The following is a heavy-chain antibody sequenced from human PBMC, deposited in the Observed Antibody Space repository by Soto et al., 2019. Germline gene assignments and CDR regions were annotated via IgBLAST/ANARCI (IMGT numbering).Heavy chain of an antibody. D-gene: IGHD4-17*01. CDR1: GGSISRYY. Sequence: QVQLQESGPGLVKPSETLSLTCTVSGGSISRYYWSWLRQPPGKGLEWLGYISYSGSTNYNPSLMSRVTISLDTSKNQFTLKLSSVTAADTAVYYCARHRGSTVTPEYWFDPWGQGTLVTVSS. CDR3: ARHRGSTVTPEYWFDP. J-gene: IGHJ5*02. V-gene: IGHV4-59*08. CDR2: ISYSGST.